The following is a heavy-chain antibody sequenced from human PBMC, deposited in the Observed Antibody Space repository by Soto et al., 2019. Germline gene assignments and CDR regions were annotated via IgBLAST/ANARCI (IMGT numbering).Heavy chain of an antibody. J-gene: IGHJ5*02. D-gene: IGHD3-10*01. CDR3: AKDAVAYNGEWDWFDL. CDR1: GFPFKNFA. V-gene: IGHV3-23*01. CDR2: IGGSGSSA. Sequence: EVQLLESGGGLVQPGGSLGLPCVASGFPFKNFALSWVPKAPGRGRGWVSAIGGSGSSANYADSVKGRFTVSRDDSKSTLYLQMSGLRVDDTALYYCAKDAVAYNGEWDWFDLWGQGTLVTVSS.